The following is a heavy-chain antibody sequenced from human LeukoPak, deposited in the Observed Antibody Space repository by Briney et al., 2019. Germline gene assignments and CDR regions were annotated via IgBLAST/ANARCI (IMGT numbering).Heavy chain of an antibody. CDR3: ARDSGSGWYMYNWFDP. D-gene: IGHD6-19*01. CDR2: ISAYSGNT. V-gene: IGHV1-18*01. J-gene: IGHJ5*02. Sequence: ASVKVSCKASGYTFTSYGISWVRQAPGQGLEWMGWISAYSGNTNYAQKLQGRVTMTTDTSTSTAYMELRSLRSDDTAVYYCARDSGSGWYMYNWFDPWGQGTLVTVSS. CDR1: GYTFTSYG.